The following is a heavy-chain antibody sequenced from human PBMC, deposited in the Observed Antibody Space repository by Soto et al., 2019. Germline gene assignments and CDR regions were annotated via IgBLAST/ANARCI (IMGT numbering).Heavy chain of an antibody. Sequence: ASVKVSCKASGYTFTSYYMHWVRQAPGQGLEWMGIINPSGGSTSYAQKFQGRVTMTRDTSTSTVYMELSSLRSEDTAVYYCASIFGGSSGPGGAFDIWGQETMVTVSS. J-gene: IGHJ3*02. CDR3: ASIFGGSSGPGGAFDI. D-gene: IGHD6-19*01. CDR2: INPSGGST. CDR1: GYTFTSYY. V-gene: IGHV1-46*03.